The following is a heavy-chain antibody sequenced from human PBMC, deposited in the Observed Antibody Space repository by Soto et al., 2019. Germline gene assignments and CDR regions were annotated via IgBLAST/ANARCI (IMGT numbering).Heavy chain of an antibody. CDR2: IYYAETT. D-gene: IGHD2-8*01. Sequence: SETLSLTCTVSGGSINNYYWSWIRQPPGKGLEFINYIYYAETTTYNPSIKSRVNISVDTSKSQLSQKLSSVTNADTAVYYCASGTNGAFFVYWGQGILVTVS. J-gene: IGHJ4*02. CDR1: GGSINNYY. V-gene: IGHV4-59*01. CDR3: ASGTNGAFFVY.